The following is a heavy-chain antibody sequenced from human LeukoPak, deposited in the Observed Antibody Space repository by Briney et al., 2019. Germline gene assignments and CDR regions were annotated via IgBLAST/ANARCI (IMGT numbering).Heavy chain of an antibody. V-gene: IGHV3-23*01. D-gene: IGHD6-13*01. CDR2: ISGSGGST. J-gene: IGHJ3*02. CDR1: GLTFSSYA. CDR3: ANLLIAAAAPFDI. Sequence: GGSLRLSCAASGLTFSSYAMSWVRQAPGKGLEWVSAISGSGGSTYYADSVKGRFTISRDNSKNTLYLQMNSLRAEDTAVYYCANLLIAAAAPFDIWGQGTMVTVSS.